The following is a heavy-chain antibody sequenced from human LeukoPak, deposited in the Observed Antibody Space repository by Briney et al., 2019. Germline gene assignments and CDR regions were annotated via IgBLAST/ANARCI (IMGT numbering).Heavy chain of an antibody. CDR3: ARHSSGRSWFDP. CDR2: IYYSGST. CDR1: TTSISSYY. Sequence: SETLSLTCTVSTTSISSYYWSWIRQPPGKGLEWIGYIYYSGSTNYSPPLKSRVTISVDTSKNQFSLKLSSVTAADTAVYYCARHSSGRSWFDPWGQGTLVTVSS. D-gene: IGHD6-19*01. V-gene: IGHV4-59*08. J-gene: IGHJ5*02.